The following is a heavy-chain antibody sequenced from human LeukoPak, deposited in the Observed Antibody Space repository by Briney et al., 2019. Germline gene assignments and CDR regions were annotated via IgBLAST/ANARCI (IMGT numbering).Heavy chain of an antibody. Sequence: GGSLRLSCAASGFTFSSYAMSWVRQAPGKGLEGVAAISGSGGSTYYADSVKGRFTISTDNSKNTLYLQMNSLRAEDTAVYYCAKSTYCSGGSCYSGWFVPWGQGTLVTVSS. V-gene: IGHV3-23*01. CDR1: GFTFSSYA. CDR3: AKSTYCSGGSCYSGWFVP. CDR2: ISGSGGST. J-gene: IGHJ5*02. D-gene: IGHD2-15*01.